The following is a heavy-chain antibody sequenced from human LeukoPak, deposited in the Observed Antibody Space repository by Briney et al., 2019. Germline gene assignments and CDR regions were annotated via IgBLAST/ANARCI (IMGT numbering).Heavy chain of an antibody. CDR2: IIPIFGTE. V-gene: IGHV1-69*13. CDR3: ARDYFTVIAAAGRLRD. D-gene: IGHD6-13*01. J-gene: IGHJ4*02. CDR1: GGTLSRYA. Sequence: SVTVSCQATGGTLSRYAINWVRQAPGRGVEWMGGIIPIFGTENLAQKFQGRVTIPPDECTSTAYMALRRLRTRDTAVYYGARDYFTVIAAAGRLRDWGQGTLVTVSS.